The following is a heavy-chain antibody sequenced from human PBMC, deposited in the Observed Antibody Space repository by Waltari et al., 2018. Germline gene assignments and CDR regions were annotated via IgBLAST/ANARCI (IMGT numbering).Heavy chain of an antibody. CDR2: IYHSGST. Sequence: QVQLQESGPGLVKPSETLSLTCAVSGYSISSGYYWGWIRQPPGKGLEWIGSIYHSGSTYYNPSLKSRVTISVDTSKNQFSLKLSSVTAADTAVYYCARHVDFWSGYYLYYFDYWGQGTLVTVSS. CDR1: GYSISSGYY. D-gene: IGHD3-3*01. V-gene: IGHV4-38-2*01. J-gene: IGHJ4*02. CDR3: ARHVDFWSGYYLYYFDY.